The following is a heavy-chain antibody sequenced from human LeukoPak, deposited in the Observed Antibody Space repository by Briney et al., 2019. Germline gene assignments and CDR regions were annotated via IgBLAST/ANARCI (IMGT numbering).Heavy chain of an antibody. D-gene: IGHD2/OR15-2a*01. J-gene: IGHJ4*02. CDR3: GRAFIYGRLFDL. V-gene: IGHV5-51*01. CDR1: GYNFGDHW. Sequence: GESLKISCKGSGYNFGDHWIVWVRQKPRKESMGIIYPGDSDAEYSPSFQGQVTISADKSISTAYLQWSSLKPSDTAMYFCGRAFIYGRLFDLWGQGTLVTVSS. CDR2: IYPGDSDA.